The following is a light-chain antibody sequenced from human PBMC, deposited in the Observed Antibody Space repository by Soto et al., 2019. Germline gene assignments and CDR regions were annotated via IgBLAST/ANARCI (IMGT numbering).Light chain of an antibody. J-gene: IGLJ2*01. V-gene: IGLV2-8*01. CDR3: SSYAGSNSVL. CDR1: SSDVGGYNY. Sequence: QSALTQPPSASGSPGQSVTISFTGMSSDVGGYNYVSWYQQHPGKAPKLMIYEVTKRPSGVPDRFSGSKSGNTTSLTVSGIQAEDEADYYCSSYAGSNSVLFGGGTKLTVL. CDR2: EVT.